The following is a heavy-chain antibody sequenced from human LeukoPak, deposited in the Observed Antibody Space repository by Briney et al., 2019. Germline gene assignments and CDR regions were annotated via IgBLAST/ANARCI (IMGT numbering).Heavy chain of an antibody. J-gene: IGHJ6*03. CDR2: MYTSGST. CDR1: GGSISTGSYY. D-gene: IGHD3-22*01. Sequence: PSETLSLTCTVSGGSISTGSYYWTWIRQPAGKGLEWIGRMYTSGSTNYNPSLKSRVTISVDTSKNQFSLKLSSVTAADTAVYYCARDTSPLNYYDSSGYYRPYYYYYYMDVWGKGTTVTVSS. CDR3: ARDTSPLNYYDSSGYYRPYYYYYYMDV. V-gene: IGHV4-61*02.